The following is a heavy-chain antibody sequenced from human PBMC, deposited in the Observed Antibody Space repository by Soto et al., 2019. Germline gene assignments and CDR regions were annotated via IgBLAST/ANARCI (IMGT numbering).Heavy chain of an antibody. V-gene: IGHV5-10-1*01. J-gene: IGHJ5*02. D-gene: IGHD1-26*01. CDR1: GYTFTTFW. CDR2: IDPRDSQT. Sequence: GESLKISCTGFGYTFTTFWISWVRQMPGKGLEWMGRIDPRDSQTNYSPSSQGHVTISVDKSISTAYLQWDSLKASDTAMYYCARLFCSTDACDSWFDPWGQGTLVTVSS. CDR3: ARLFCSTDACDSWFDP.